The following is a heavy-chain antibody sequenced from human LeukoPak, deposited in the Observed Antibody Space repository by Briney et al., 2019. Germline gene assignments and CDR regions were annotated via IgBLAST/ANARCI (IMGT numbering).Heavy chain of an antibody. J-gene: IGHJ4*02. CDR1: GFTVSSNY. CDR3: ARDTGIAVAGSNY. D-gene: IGHD6-19*01. Sequence: PGGSLRLSCAASGFTVSSNYMSWVRQAPGKGLEWVSDIYSGGSTYYADSVKGRFTISRDNSKNTLYLQMNSLRAEDTAVYYCARDTGIAVAGSNYWGQGTLVTVSS. V-gene: IGHV3-53*01. CDR2: IYSGGST.